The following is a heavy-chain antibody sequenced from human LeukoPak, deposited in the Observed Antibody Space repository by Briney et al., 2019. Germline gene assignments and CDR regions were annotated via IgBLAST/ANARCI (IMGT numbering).Heavy chain of an antibody. V-gene: IGHV3-7*01. J-gene: IGHJ4*01. CDR3: ARDGTAAGLYFDL. Sequence: GGSLRLSCAVSGFNFSSYWMNWVRQAPGKGLEWVASIRQDGGEKSYVDSVKGRFTLSRDNTKNSLYLQMSSLRAEDTAVYYCARDGTAAGLYFDLWGQGTLVTVSS. CDR1: GFNFSSYW. CDR2: IRQDGGEK. D-gene: IGHD6-13*01.